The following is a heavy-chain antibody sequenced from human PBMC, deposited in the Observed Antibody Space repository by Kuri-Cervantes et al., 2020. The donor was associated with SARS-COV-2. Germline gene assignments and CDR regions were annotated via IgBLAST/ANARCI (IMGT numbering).Heavy chain of an antibody. D-gene: IGHD3-3*01. CDR2: IYYSGST. V-gene: IGHV4-39*01. CDR1: GGSISSSSYY. CDR3: ARQMMSSITIFGVVITRNWFDP. J-gene: IGHJ5*02. Sequence: ESLKISCTVSGGSISSSSYYWGWIRQPPGKGLEWIGSIYYSGSTYYNPSLKSRVTISVDTSKNQFSLKLSSVTAADTAVYYCARQMMSSITIFGVVITRNWFDPWGQGTLVSLL.